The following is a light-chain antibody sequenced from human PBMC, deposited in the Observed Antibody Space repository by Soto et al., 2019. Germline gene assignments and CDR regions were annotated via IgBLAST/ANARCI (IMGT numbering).Light chain of an antibody. CDR3: QQSYSTPRT. V-gene: IGKV1-39*01. J-gene: IGKJ1*01. CDR2: AAS. Sequence: DIQMTQSPSSLSASVGDRVTVTCRASQSISRYLNWYQQKPGKAPKLLIYAASNLHGGVPSRFSGMGAGTDFTLTISSLQTEDFATYYCQQSYSTPRTFGQGTKVDIK. CDR1: QSISRY.